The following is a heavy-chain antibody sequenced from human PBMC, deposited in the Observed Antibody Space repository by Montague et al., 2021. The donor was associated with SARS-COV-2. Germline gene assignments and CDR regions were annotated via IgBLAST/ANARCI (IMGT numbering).Heavy chain of an antibody. D-gene: IGHD3-10*01. Sequence: SRRISCVASGFIFSSYAMSWVRQAPGKGLEWVSGITGSVASTYYPDSVKGRFTISRDNSKNTLYLQMSSLRAEDTAVYYCAKASSTGFVESDFWGQGTLGTVSS. J-gene: IGHJ4*02. V-gene: IGHV3-23*01. CDR3: AKASSTGFVESDF. CDR1: GFIFSSYA. CDR2: ITGSVAST.